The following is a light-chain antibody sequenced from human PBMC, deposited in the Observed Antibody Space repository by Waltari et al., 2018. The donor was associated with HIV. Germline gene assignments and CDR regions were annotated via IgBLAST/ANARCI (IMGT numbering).Light chain of an antibody. Sequence: CTGTSDDVGGYNFVSWYRQHPGKVPKLIISEVTNRTSGTPDRFSGSKSGNTASLTISGLQAEDDGDYFCCSYTRTTSYVFGTGTTVTAL. J-gene: IGLJ1*01. CDR3: CSYTRTTSYV. V-gene: IGLV2-14*01. CDR2: EVT. CDR1: SDDVGGYNF.